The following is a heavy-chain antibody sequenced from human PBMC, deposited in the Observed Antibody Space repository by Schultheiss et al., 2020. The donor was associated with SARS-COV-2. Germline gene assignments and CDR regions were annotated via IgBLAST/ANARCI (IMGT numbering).Heavy chain of an antibody. CDR2: IDPSDSYT. CDR1: GYDFTTYW. V-gene: IGHV5-10-1*01. D-gene: IGHD1-1*01. Sequence: GESLKISCKGSGYDFTTYWIGWVRQMPGRGLEWMGRIDPSDSYTDYSPSFQGHVTISSDKSTSTAYLKWNSLKASDTAMYYCARHPDKNWNYDYYYYMDVWGKGTTVTVSS. CDR3: ARHPDKNWNYDYYYYMDV. J-gene: IGHJ6*03.